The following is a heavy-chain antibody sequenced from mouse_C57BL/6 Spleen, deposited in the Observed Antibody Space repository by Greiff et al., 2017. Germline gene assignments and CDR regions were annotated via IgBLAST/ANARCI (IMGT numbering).Heavy chain of an antibody. CDR3: TFYPGYFDV. J-gene: IGHJ1*03. V-gene: IGHV14-4*01. Sequence: VQLKQSGAELVRPGASVKLSCTASGFNIKDDYMHWVKQRPEQGLEWIGWIDPENGDTESASKFQGKATITADTSSNTAYLQLSSLTSEDTAVYYCTFYPGYFDVWGTGTTVTVSS. D-gene: IGHD2-1*01. CDR2: IDPENGDT. CDR1: GFNIKDDY.